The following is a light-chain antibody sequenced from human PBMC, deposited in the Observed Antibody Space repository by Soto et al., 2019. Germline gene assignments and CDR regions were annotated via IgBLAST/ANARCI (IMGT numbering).Light chain of an antibody. J-gene: IGKJ2*01. CDR2: GAS. CDR3: QLYDNSLYT. V-gene: IGKV3-20*01. Sequence: EIVLTQSPGTLSLSPGERATLSCRASQSVSSNYLAWYQQKPGQAPRLLIYGASTRATGIPDRFSGSGSSTDFTLTISRLGPEDFAVYYCQLYDNSLYTFGQGTNLDIK. CDR1: QSVSSNY.